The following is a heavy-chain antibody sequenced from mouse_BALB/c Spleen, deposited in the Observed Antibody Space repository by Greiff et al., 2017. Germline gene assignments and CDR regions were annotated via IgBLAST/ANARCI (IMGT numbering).Heavy chain of an antibody. CDR1: GFTFNTYA. CDR3: VRLMIYYGHAGAMDY. V-gene: IGHV10-1*02. CDR2: IRSKSNNYAT. J-gene: IGHJ4*01. Sequence: EVQLVESGGGLVQPKGSLKLSCAASGFTFNTYAMNWVRQAPGKGLEWVARIRSKSNNYATYYADSVKDRFTISRDDSQSMLYLQMNNLKTEDTAMYYCVRLMIYYGHAGAMDYWGQGTSVTVFS. D-gene: IGHD2-2*01.